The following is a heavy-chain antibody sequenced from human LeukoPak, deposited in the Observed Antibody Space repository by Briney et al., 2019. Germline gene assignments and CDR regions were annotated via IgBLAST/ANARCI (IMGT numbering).Heavy chain of an antibody. D-gene: IGHD3-16*01. CDR3: ARDWGLAGYVLDH. J-gene: IGHJ4*02. CDR1: GFTFSSSS. V-gene: IGHV3-48*02. Sequence: GGSLRLSCAASGFTFSSSSMNWVRQAPGKGLEWVSYISSSSSTIYYADSVKGRFTISRDNAKNPLYLQMNSVRDEDTAMYYCARDWGLAGYVLDHWGQGTLVTVSS. CDR2: ISSSSSTI.